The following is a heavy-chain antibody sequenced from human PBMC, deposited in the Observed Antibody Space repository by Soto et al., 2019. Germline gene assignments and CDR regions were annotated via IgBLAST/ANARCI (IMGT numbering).Heavy chain of an antibody. Sequence: SVKLSVKASGGSLRSDAISWGRQAPGQGLSWMGGIIPIFGTANYAQKFQGRVTITADESTSTAYMELSSLRSEDTAVYYCARDQGIAARRPSLYYYGMDVWGQGTTVTVS. CDR2: IIPIFGTA. D-gene: IGHD6-6*01. J-gene: IGHJ6*02. CDR1: GGSLRSDA. CDR3: ARDQGIAARRPSLYYYGMDV. V-gene: IGHV1-69*01.